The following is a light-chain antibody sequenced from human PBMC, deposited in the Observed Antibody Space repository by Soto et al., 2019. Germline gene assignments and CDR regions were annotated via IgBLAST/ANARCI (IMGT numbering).Light chain of an antibody. Sequence: DIQMTQSPSSLSASLGEIVTISCRASQSVNRWLAWYQRKPGKAPKLLIHDASTLESGIPSRFSGSGSGTEFTLTISSLQPDDFATYYCQQYNSYWTFGQGTKVDI. CDR1: QSVNRW. CDR3: QQYNSYWT. V-gene: IGKV1-5*01. CDR2: DAS. J-gene: IGKJ1*01.